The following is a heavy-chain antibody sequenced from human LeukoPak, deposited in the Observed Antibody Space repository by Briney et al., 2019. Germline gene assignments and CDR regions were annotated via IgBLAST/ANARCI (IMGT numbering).Heavy chain of an antibody. Sequence: ASVKVSCKASGYTFSTYYMHWVRQAPGQGLEWMGVIDPSGGSTNYARKFQGRVTMTSDTSTSTVYMELSSLRSEDTAVYYCARGFCSGGSCYSYDYWGQGTLVTVSS. V-gene: IGHV1-46*01. CDR2: IDPSGGST. CDR3: ARGFCSGGSCYSYDY. D-gene: IGHD2-15*01. J-gene: IGHJ4*02. CDR1: GYTFSTYY.